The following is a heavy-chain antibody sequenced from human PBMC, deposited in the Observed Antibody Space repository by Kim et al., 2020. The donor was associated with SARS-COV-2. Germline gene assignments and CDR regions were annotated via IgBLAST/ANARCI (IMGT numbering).Heavy chain of an antibody. CDR1: GYTFTSYY. CDR3: ARDGRYDSSDYSWDY. V-gene: IGHV1-46*01. CDR2: INPTDGTT. D-gene: IGHD3-22*01. J-gene: IGHJ4*02. Sequence: ASVKVSCKASGYTFTSYYMHWVRPAPGQGLEWMGIINPTDGTTSYAQNFQGRVTMTRDTSTRTVYMELSSLRSEDTAVYYCARDGRYDSSDYSWDYWGQGTLVTVSS.